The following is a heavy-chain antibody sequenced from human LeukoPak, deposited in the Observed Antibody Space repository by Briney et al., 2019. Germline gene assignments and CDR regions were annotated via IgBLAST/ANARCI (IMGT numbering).Heavy chain of an antibody. CDR2: INPNSGGT. V-gene: IGHV1-2*02. D-gene: IGHD4-17*01. J-gene: IGHJ4*02. Sequence: GASVKVSCKASGYTFTGYCMHWVRQAPGQGLEWMGWINPNSGGTNYAQKFQGRVTMTRDTSISTAYMELSRLRSDDTAVYYCARVKDMTTRSLGYWGQGTLVTVSS. CDR3: ARVKDMTTRSLGY. CDR1: GYTFTGYC.